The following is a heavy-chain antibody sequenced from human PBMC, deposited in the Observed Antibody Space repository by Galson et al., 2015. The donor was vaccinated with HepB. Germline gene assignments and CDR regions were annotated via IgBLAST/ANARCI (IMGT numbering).Heavy chain of an antibody. CDR2: IIPIFGTA. V-gene: IGHV1-69*01. CDR3: AASVLRLVGDYYYYYMDV. J-gene: IGHJ6*03. Sequence: QSGAEVKKPGESLRISCKASGGTFSSYAISWVRQAPGQGLEWMGGIIPIFGTANYAQKFQGRVTITADESTSTAYMELSSLRSEDTAVYYCAASVLRLVGDYYYYYMDVWGKGTTVTVSS. D-gene: IGHD3-3*01. CDR1: GGTFSSYA.